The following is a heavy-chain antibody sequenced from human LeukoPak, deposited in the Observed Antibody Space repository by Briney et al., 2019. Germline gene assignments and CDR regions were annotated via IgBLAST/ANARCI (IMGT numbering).Heavy chain of an antibody. Sequence: PSQTLSLTCTVSGGSISSGDYYWSWIRQPPGKGLEWIGYIYYSGSTYYNPSLKSRVTISVDTSKNQFSLKLSSVTAADTAVYYCASPITVAGSPVDFDHWGQGTLVTVSS. D-gene: IGHD6-13*01. CDR1: GGSISSGDYY. CDR2: IYYSGST. J-gene: IGHJ4*02. CDR3: ASPITVAGSPVDFDH. V-gene: IGHV4-30-4*01.